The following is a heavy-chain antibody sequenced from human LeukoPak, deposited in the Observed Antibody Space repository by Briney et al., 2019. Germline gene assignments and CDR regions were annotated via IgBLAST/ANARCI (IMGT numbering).Heavy chain of an antibody. V-gene: IGHV6-1*01. D-gene: IGHD6-13*01. J-gene: IGHJ4*02. Sequence: SQTLSLTCAISGDSVSSNSAAWNWIRQSPSRGLEWLGRSYYRSEWYKDYAVSVKSRITINPDTSKNQFSLQLNSVTPEDTAVYYCARDLGGSNWLYVDYWGQGTLVTVSS. CDR2: SYYRSEWYK. CDR1: GDSVSSNSAA. CDR3: ARDLGGSNWLYVDY.